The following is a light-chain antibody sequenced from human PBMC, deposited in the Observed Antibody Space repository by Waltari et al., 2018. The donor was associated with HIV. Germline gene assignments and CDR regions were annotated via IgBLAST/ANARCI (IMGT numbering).Light chain of an antibody. CDR2: DAS. J-gene: IGKJ1*01. CDR1: QSVSSY. CDR3: QQRSNWPRT. Sequence: EIVLTQSPATLSLSPGERATLSCRTSQSVSSYLAWYRQKPGQAPRLLIYDASNRATGIPARFSGSGSGSDFTLTISSLEPEDFAVYYCQQRSNWPRTFGLGTKVEIK. V-gene: IGKV3-11*01.